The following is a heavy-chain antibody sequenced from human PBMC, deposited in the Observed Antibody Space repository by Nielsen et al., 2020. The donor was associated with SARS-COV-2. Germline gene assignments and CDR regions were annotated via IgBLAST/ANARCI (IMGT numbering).Heavy chain of an antibody. CDR1: GITYINYG. Sequence: GESLKISCEASGITYINYGMSWVRQAPGKGLEWVAGISASGSTTDYADSVKGRFAISRDNSGNTLYLHMNSLRAEDTAVYYCARQFYGCNDYWGQGTLVTVSS. D-gene: IGHD3-10*01. CDR2: ISASGSTT. J-gene: IGHJ4*02. CDR3: ARQFYGCNDY. V-gene: IGHV3-23*01.